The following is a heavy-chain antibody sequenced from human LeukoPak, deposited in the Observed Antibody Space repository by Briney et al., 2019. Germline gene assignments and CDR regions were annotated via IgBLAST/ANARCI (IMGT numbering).Heavy chain of an antibody. D-gene: IGHD6-19*01. J-gene: IGHJ4*02. CDR2: IYSSGST. Sequence: SETLSLTCSVSGASISSGSNYWGWIRQPPGKTLEWIGSIYSSGSTYYNTSLQSRVSIKLDTSKNQFSLKLSSVTAADTAVYYCAGAVAGPEVDYWGQGTLVTVSS. CDR3: AGAVAGPEVDY. CDR1: GASISSGSNY. V-gene: IGHV4-39*07.